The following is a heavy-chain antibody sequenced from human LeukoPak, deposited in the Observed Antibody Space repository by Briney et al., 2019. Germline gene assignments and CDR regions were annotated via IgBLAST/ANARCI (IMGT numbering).Heavy chain of an antibody. J-gene: IGHJ4*02. V-gene: IGHV3-7*03. CDR1: GFTFSSNW. CDR2: IKQDGSEK. D-gene: IGHD4-17*01. Sequence: GGSLRLSCAASGFTFSSNWMSWVRQAPGKGLEWVANIKQDGSEKYYVDSVKGRFTISRDNAKNSLYLQMNSLRAEDTAVYYCASYFGDYAPGEDYWGQGTLVTVSS. CDR3: ASYFGDYAPGEDY.